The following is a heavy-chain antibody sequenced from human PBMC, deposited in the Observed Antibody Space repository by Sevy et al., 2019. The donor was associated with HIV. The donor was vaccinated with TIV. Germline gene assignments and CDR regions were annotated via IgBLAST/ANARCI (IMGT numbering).Heavy chain of an antibody. CDR2: FDPEDGET. D-gene: IGHD3-22*01. CDR3: AATKDYYESSGSPFDY. V-gene: IGHV1-24*01. J-gene: IGHJ4*02. Sequence: ASVKVSCKIYGHTLNRLGIHWVRQAPGKGLEWMGSFDPEDGETFQAQKFQGRVTMTDDTSTDTAYMDLSSLRAEDTAVYYCAATKDYYESSGSPFDYWGQGTLVTVSS. CDR1: GHTLNRLG.